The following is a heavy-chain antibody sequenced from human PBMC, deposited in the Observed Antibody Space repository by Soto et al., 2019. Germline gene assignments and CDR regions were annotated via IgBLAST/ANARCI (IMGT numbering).Heavy chain of an antibody. CDR1: GFTFSRFW. D-gene: IGHD4-17*01. V-gene: IGHV3-7*03. Sequence: EVQLVESGGSLDQPGGSLRLSCAASGFTFSRFWMSWVRQAPGKGLEWVANIKEDGREKYYMASVEGRFTISRDNARNSLFLQMNSLRSEDTAVYFCTCHPPRGDYNIYARIYWGQGTQVTVSS. CDR2: IKEDGREK. J-gene: IGHJ4*02. CDR3: TCHPPRGDYNIYARIY.